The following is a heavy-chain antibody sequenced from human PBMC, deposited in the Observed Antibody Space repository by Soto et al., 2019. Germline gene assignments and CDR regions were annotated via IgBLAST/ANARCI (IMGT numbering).Heavy chain of an antibody. CDR3: ARGDTIFESSERYYHYGLDV. CDR2: IIPLFGTT. Sequence: QVKLVQSRAEVQKPGSSVRVSCKASEGTFNSYVVSWVRQAPGQGLQWMGGIIPLFGTTNYAHQLEGRVTITADTSTTTAYMELSGLRPGDTAVYYCARGDTIFESSERYYHYGLDVWGQGTTVIVSS. J-gene: IGHJ6*02. D-gene: IGHD3-3*01. CDR1: EGTFNSYV. V-gene: IGHV1-69*06.